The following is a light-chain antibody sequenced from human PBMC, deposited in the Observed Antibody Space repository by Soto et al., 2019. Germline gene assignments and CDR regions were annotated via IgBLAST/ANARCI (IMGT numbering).Light chain of an antibody. CDR2: GAS. V-gene: IGKV3-15*01. CDR1: QNVNSN. J-gene: IGKJ4*01. CDR3: QQYNDWPLT. Sequence: EIVMTQSPATLSVFPGERVTLSCRASQNVNSNLAWYQQKPGQAPRLLIYGASTRANGFPARFSGSGSGTEFTLTISSLQSEDFAVYYCQQYNDWPLTFGGGTKVEI.